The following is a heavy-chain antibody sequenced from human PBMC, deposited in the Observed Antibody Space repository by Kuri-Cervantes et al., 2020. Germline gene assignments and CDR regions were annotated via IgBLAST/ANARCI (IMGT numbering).Heavy chain of an antibody. CDR1: GGSFSGYY. CDR3: ARRGLGLQNWFDP. Sequence: LRLSCSVYGGSFSGYYWSWIRQHPGKGLEWIGYIYYSGSTYYNPSLKSRVSISVDTSKNQFSLKLNSVTAADTAVFYCARRGLGLQNWFDPWGQGTLVTVSS. J-gene: IGHJ5*02. CDR2: IYYSGST. V-gene: IGHV4-31*02. D-gene: IGHD2-15*01.